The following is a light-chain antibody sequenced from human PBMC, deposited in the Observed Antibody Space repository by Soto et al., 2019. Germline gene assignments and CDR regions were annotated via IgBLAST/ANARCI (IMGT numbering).Light chain of an antibody. J-gene: IGKJ1*01. Sequence: DIVMTQSPLSLPVTPGEPASISCRSSQSLLHSNGYNYLDWYLQKPGQSPQLLIYLGSNRASGVPDRLSGNGSGTDFTLRISRVEAEDVGVDYCMQALQTPRTFGQGTKVQIK. CDR2: LGS. V-gene: IGKV2-28*01. CDR3: MQALQTPRT. CDR1: QSLLHSNGYNY.